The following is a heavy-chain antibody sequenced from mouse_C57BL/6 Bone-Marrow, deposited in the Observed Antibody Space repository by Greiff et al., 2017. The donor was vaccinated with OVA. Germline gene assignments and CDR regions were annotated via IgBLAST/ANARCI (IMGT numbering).Heavy chain of an antibody. CDR3: ARERLRGSSSWFAY. J-gene: IGHJ3*01. D-gene: IGHD1-1*01. V-gene: IGHV1-82*01. CDR1: GYAFSSSW. CDR2: IYPGDGDT. Sequence: LVESGPELVKPGASVKISCKASGYAFSSSWMNWVKQRPGKGLEWIGRIYPGDGDTNYNGKFKGKATLTADKSSSTAYMQLSSLTSEDSAVYFCARERLRGSSSWFAYWGQGTLVTVSA.